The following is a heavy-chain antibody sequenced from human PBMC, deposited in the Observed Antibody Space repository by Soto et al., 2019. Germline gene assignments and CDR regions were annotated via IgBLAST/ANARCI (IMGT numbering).Heavy chain of an antibody. Sequence: GGSLRLSCAASGFTFSSYAMSWVRQAPGKGLEWVSAISGSGGSTYYADSVKGRFTISRDNSKNTLYLQMNSLRAEDTAVYYCAKDYGDYAPWFDVAFDIWGQGTMVTVSS. CDR3: AKDYGDYAPWFDVAFDI. CDR1: GFTFSSYA. J-gene: IGHJ3*02. D-gene: IGHD4-17*01. CDR2: ISGSGGST. V-gene: IGHV3-23*01.